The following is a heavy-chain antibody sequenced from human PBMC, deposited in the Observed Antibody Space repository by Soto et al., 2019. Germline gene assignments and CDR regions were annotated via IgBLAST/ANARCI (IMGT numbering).Heavy chain of an antibody. Sequence: PSETLSLTCTVSGGSISSGDYYWSRIRQPPGKGLEWIGYIYYSGSTYYNPSLKSRVTISVDTSKNQFSLKLSSVTAADTAVYYCASRKSSPYFDYWGQGTLVTVSS. CDR1: GGSISSGDYY. V-gene: IGHV4-30-4*01. D-gene: IGHD3-10*01. J-gene: IGHJ4*02. CDR3: ASRKSSPYFDY. CDR2: IYYSGST.